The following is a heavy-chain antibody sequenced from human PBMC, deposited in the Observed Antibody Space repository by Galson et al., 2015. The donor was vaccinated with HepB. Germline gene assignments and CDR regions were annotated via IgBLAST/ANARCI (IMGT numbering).Heavy chain of an antibody. Sequence: SLRLSCAASGFTFSSYAMHWVRQAPGKGLEWVAVISYDGSNKYYADSVKGRFTISRDNSKNTLYLQMNSLRAEDTAVYYCARDAGRPRWGWDNYYGMDVWGQGTTVTVSS. CDR1: GFTFSSYA. CDR3: ARDAGRPRWGWDNYYGMDV. D-gene: IGHD6-19*01. CDR2: ISYDGSNK. J-gene: IGHJ6*02. V-gene: IGHV3-30-3*01.